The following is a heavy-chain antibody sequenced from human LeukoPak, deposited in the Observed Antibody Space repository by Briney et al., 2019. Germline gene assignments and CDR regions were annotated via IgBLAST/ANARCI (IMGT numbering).Heavy chain of an antibody. D-gene: IGHD3-10*01. CDR2: ISTYNDNK. V-gene: IGHV1-18*01. CDR1: GYTFISYG. CDR3: ARDRVSLLWFGGSDY. Sequence: VASVEVPCKASGYTFISYGITWVRQAPGQGLEWMGWISTYNDNKKYAQKFQGRVTMTTDTSTSTAYMELRSLRSDDTAMYYCARDRVSLLWFGGSDYWGQGTLVTVSS. J-gene: IGHJ4*02.